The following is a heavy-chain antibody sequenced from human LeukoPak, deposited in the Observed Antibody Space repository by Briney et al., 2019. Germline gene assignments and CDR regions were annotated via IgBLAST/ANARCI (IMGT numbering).Heavy chain of an antibody. CDR3: TKSLASGFFDWLHRWGGSDY. CDR1: GFTFSSYA. CDR2: ITGSGGST. V-gene: IGHV3-23*01. Sequence: PGGSLRLSCAASGFTFSSYAMSWVRQAPGKGLEWVSVITGSGGSTYYADSVKGRFTISRDNSKNTVYLQMNSLRAEDTAVYYCTKSLASGFFDWLHRWGGSDYWGQGTLVTVSS. D-gene: IGHD3-9*01. J-gene: IGHJ4*02.